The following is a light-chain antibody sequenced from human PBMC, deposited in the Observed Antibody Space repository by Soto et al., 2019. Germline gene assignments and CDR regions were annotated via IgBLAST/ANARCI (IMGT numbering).Light chain of an antibody. CDR1: QSVSSN. J-gene: IGKJ5*01. V-gene: IGKV3-15*01. Sequence: EIVMTQSPATLSVSPGERATLSCRASQSVSSNLAWHQQKPGQAPRLLIYSASTKATGIPARFSGSGSGTEFTLTINSLQSEDFAVYYCQQYNNWPPITFGRGTRLEIK. CDR3: QQYNNWPPIT. CDR2: SAS.